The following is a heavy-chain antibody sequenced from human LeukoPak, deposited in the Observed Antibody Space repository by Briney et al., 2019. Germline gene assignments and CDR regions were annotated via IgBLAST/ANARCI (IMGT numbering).Heavy chain of an antibody. CDR3: AKDDTPYGYSGYESDY. V-gene: IGHV3-30*02. CDR1: RFTFSSYG. CDR2: IRYDGSSK. Sequence: GGSLRLSCATSRFTFSSYGMHWVRQAPGKGLEWVAFIRYDGSSKYYADSVKGRFTISRDNSKNTLHLQMNSMRAEDTAVYYCAKDDTPYGYSGYESDYWGQGTLVTVSS. J-gene: IGHJ4*02. D-gene: IGHD5-12*01.